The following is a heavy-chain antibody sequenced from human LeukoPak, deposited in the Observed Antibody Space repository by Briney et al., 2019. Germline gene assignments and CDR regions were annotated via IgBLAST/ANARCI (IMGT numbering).Heavy chain of an antibody. CDR2: ITWNSGST. CDR1: GFTFDDYA. J-gene: IGHJ6*02. Sequence: GRSLRLSCAASGFTFDDYAMNWVRQAPGKGLEWVSGITWNSGSTGYADSVKGRFTISRDNAKNSLYLQMNSLRAEDTALYYCAKDTRYSYGYGMDVWGQGTTVTVSS. V-gene: IGHV3-9*01. CDR3: AKDTRYSYGYGMDV. D-gene: IGHD5-18*01.